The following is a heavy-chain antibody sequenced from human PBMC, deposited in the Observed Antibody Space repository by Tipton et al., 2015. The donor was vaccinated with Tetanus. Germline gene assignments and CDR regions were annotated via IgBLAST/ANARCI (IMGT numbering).Heavy chain of an antibody. CDR3: ARDSTSLFDY. J-gene: IGHJ4*02. V-gene: IGHV3-7*01. CDR1: RGPISSYY. D-gene: IGHD2-2*01. CDR2: IKQDGSAK. Sequence: GLVKPSETLSLTCTVSRGPISSYYWSWVRQAPGKGLEWVANIKQDGSAKYYVDSVKGRFTISRDNAKNSLYLQMNSLRAEDTAVYYCARDSTSLFDYWGQGTLVTVSS.